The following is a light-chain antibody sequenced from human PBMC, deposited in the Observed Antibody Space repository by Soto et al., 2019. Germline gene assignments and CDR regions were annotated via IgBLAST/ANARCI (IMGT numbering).Light chain of an antibody. CDR3: QSYDSSLRGV. CDR2: GNS. J-gene: IGLJ2*01. CDR1: SSNIGAGYD. Sequence: AVVTQPPSVSGAPGQRVTISCTGSSSNIGAGYDVHWYQQLPGTAPKLLIYGNSNRPSGVPDRFSGSKSGTSASLAITGLQAEDEADYYCQSYDSSLRGVFGGGTKLTVL. V-gene: IGLV1-40*01.